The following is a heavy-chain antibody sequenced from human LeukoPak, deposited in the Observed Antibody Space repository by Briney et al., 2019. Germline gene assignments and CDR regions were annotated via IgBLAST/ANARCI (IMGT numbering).Heavy chain of an antibody. CDR1: GFTVSSNY. CDR3: ARDSRSSGNYYYYYGMDV. D-gene: IGHD6-19*01. J-gene: IGHJ6*02. CDR2: IYSGGST. V-gene: IGHV3-53*04. Sequence: GGSLRLSCAASGFTVSSNYMSWVRQAPGKGLEWVSVIYSGGSTYYADSVKGRFTISRHNSKNTLYLQMNSLRAEDTAVYYCARDSRSSGNYYYYYGMDVWGQGTTVTVSS.